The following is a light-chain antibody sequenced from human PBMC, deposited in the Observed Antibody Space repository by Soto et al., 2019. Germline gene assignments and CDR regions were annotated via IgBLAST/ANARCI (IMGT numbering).Light chain of an antibody. CDR1: QSISSL. J-gene: IGKJ5*01. V-gene: IGKV1-39*01. Sequence: DIRMTQSPCSLSASVGDRVTITCRASQSISSLLNWHQHKPGKAPKVLIYGASSLQSGDPSRFSGSESGTDVTLTIGSLQPEDFATYYCHQPDSTPTTFGQGTRLDI. CDR3: HQPDSTPTT. CDR2: GAS.